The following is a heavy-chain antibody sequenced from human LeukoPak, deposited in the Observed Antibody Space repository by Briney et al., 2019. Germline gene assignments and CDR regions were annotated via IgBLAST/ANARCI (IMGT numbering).Heavy chain of an antibody. CDR1: GGTFGNYP. CDR3: ASHTGCYNYWWFDI. V-gene: IGHV1-69*01. D-gene: IGHD5-24*01. J-gene: IGHJ5*02. Sequence: SVKLSCKISGGTFGNYPIIWVRLAPGRGLECLGGIIPIYGTTNYAQMFHGRLTLTAHESTATAYMELSSLTSDDTAMYFCASHTGCYNYWWFDIWGQGTLVTVSS. CDR2: IIPIYGTT.